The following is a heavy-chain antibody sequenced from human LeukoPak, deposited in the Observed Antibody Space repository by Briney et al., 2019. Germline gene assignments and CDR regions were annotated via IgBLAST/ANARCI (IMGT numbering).Heavy chain of an antibody. CDR1: GFTFSSYW. D-gene: IGHD1-26*01. CDR3: TRGLDSSGSYRPYEPLDI. J-gene: IGHJ3*02. Sequence: GGSLRLSCAASGFTFSSYWMSWVRQAPGRGLEWVANIKQDGSEKYYVHSVKGRFTISRDNAKNSLYLQMNSLRAEDTAVYYCTRGLDSSGSYRPYEPLDIWGQGTMVTVSS. CDR2: IKQDGSEK. V-gene: IGHV3-7*03.